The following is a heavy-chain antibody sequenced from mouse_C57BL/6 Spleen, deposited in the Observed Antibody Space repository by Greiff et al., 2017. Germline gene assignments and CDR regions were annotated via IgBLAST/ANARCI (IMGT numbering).Heavy chain of an antibody. Sequence: VQLQQSDAELVKPGASVKISCKASGYTFTDYTIHWMKQRPEQGLEWIGDIYPSDGSTKYNEKFKGKATLTADKSSSTAYMQLNSLTSGASAVYFCADDYPWFAYWGQGTLVTVSA. D-gene: IGHD2-4*01. J-gene: IGHJ3*01. CDR3: ADDYPWFAY. V-gene: IGHV1-78*01. CDR1: GYTFTDYT. CDR2: IYPSDGST.